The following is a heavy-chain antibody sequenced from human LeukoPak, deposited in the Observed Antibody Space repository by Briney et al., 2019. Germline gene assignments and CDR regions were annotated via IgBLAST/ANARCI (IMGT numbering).Heavy chain of an antibody. D-gene: IGHD5-12*01. V-gene: IGHV3-69-1*01. J-gene: IGHJ5*02. CDR1: GFSVSNNY. CDR2: IRSSSET. Sequence: GGSLRLSCAVSGFSVSNNYMNWVRQAPGKGLEWVSHIRSSSETFYADSVKGRFTISRDNARNSLYLQMNNLRGEDTAIYYCARDAGNSGYGCDLWGQGTLVTVSS. CDR3: ARDAGNSGYGCDL.